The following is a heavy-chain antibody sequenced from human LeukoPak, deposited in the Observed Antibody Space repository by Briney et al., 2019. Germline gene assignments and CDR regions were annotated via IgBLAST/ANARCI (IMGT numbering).Heavy chain of an antibody. CDR3: ARAYDLKRRKLWFGGSTSGHYYYYMDV. V-gene: IGHV1-8*03. Sequence: AASVKVSCKASGYTFTSYGISWVRQAPGQGLEWMGWMNPNSGNTGYAQKFQGRVTITRNTSISTAYMELSSLRSEDTAVYYCARAYDLKRRKLWFGGSTSGHYYYYMDVWGKGTTVTVSS. CDR2: MNPNSGNT. D-gene: IGHD3-10*01. J-gene: IGHJ6*03. CDR1: GYTFTSYG.